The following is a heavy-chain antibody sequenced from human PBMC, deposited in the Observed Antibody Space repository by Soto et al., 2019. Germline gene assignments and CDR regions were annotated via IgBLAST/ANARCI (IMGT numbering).Heavy chain of an antibody. CDR2: MNPNSANT. D-gene: IGHD1-26*01. J-gene: IGHJ5*02. V-gene: IGHV1-8*01. Sequence: GAPAKLTCKECGDGIANCDRWWVHQETGQGLEWMGWMNPNSANTGYAQKFQGRVSMTRDTSINTAYMELSSLRSEDTAIYYCARMATSGTINCFAPWGQGTLVTVSS. CDR3: ARMATSGTINCFAP. CDR1: GDGIANCD.